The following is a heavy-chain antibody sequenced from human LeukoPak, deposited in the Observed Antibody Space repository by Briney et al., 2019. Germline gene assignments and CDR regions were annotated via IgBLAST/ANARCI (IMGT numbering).Heavy chain of an antibody. V-gene: IGHV4-30-2*01. D-gene: IGHD6-19*01. CDR3: ARGVSSGWYSSFDY. CDR2: IYRSGTA. CDR1: GGSISSGGYS. Sequence: PSETLSLTCAVSGGSISSGGYSWSWIRQPPGKGLECIGHIYRSGTAYYDPSLKSRVTMSVDRSKNQFSLKLSSVTAADTAVYYCARGVSSGWYSSFDYWGQGTLVTVSS. J-gene: IGHJ4*02.